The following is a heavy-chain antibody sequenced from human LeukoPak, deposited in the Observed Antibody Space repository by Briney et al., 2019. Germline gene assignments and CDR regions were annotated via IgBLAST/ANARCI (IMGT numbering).Heavy chain of an antibody. D-gene: IGHD2-8*02. CDR1: GGSISSGSYY. CDR2: IYTSGST. V-gene: IGHV4-61*02. CDR3: ARESGQGSGLGP. J-gene: IGHJ5*02. Sequence: SETLSLTCAVSGGSISSGSYYWSWIRQPAGKGLEWIGRIYTSGSTNYNPSLKSRATISVETSKTQFTLKLSSVTAADTAVYYWARESGQGSGLGPWGQGTLVTVSS.